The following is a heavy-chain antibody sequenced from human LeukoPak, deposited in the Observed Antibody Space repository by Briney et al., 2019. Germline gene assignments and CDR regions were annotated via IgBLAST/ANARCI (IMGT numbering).Heavy chain of an antibody. D-gene: IGHD6-19*01. CDR3: ARFESSDYYGMDV. V-gene: IGHV5-51*01. J-gene: IGHJ6*04. CDR1: GYSFTSYW. CDR2: IYPGDSDT. Sequence: GESLKISCKGSGYSFTSYWIGWVRQMPGKGLGWMGIIYPGDSDTRYSPSFQGQVTISADKSISTAYLQWSSLKASDTAMYYCARFESSDYYGMDVWGKGTTVTVSS.